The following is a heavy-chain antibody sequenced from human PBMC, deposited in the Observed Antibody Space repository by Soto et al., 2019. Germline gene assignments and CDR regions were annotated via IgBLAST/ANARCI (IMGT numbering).Heavy chain of an antibody. CDR3: ARGVVSWGSFDY. Sequence: SETLSLTCAVYGGSFSGYYWSWIRQPPGKGLEWIGEINHSGSTNYNPSLKSRVTISVDTAKNQFSLKLSSVTAADTDVYYCARGVVSWGSFDYWGQGTLVTVSS. D-gene: IGHD7-27*01. CDR1: GGSFSGYY. CDR2: INHSGST. J-gene: IGHJ4*02. V-gene: IGHV4-34*01.